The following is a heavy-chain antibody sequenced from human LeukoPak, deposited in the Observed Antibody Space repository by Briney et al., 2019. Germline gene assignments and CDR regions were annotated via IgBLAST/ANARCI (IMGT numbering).Heavy chain of an antibody. V-gene: IGHV3-30*18. D-gene: IGHD3-10*01. CDR2: ISSEGNNT. Sequence: PGGSLRLPCAASGLIFSSYGMHWVRQAPGKGLEWVAVISSEGNNTYYADSVKGRFTISRDNSKNTLYLQMDSLRAEDTAVYYCAKDSGSGRGLYYYGMDVWGKGTTVPVSS. CDR1: GLIFSSYG. J-gene: IGHJ6*04. CDR3: AKDSGSGRGLYYYGMDV.